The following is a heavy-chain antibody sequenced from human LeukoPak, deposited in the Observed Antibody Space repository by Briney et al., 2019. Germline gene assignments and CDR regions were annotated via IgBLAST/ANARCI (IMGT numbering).Heavy chain of an antibody. CDR2: ISYDGSNK. CDR3: AKPHLELRLGELVGYFDY. CDR1: GFTFSSYG. V-gene: IGHV3-30*18. Sequence: GRSLRLSCAASGFTFSSYGMHWVRQAPGKGLEWVAVISYDGSNKYYADSVKGRFTISRDNSKNTLYLQMNSLRAEDTAVYYCAKPHLELRLGELVGYFDYWGQGTLVTVSS. D-gene: IGHD3-16*01. J-gene: IGHJ4*02.